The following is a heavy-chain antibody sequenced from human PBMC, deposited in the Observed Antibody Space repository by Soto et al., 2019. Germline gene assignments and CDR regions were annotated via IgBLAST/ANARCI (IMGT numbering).Heavy chain of an antibody. CDR1: GYTFTSYG. J-gene: IGHJ4*02. CDR2: ISAYNGNT. CDR3: ARDENFDFWRGSINFDF. Sequence: APVKVSCKASGYTFTSYGISWVRQAPVQGLEWMGWISAYNGNTNYAQKLQGRVTMTTDTSTSTAYMELRSLRSDDTAVYYCARDENFDFWRGSINFDFRGQATLVTLSS. V-gene: IGHV1-18*01. D-gene: IGHD3-3*01.